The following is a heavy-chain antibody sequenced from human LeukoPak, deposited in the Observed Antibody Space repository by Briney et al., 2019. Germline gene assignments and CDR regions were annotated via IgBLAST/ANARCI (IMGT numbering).Heavy chain of an antibody. Sequence: PGESLKISCKGSGYSFTSYWIGWVRQMPGKGLEWMGIIYPGDSDTRYSPSFQGQVTISADKSISTAYLQWSSLKASDTAMYYCARLVTSAITMVRGNAFDIWGQGTMVTVSS. D-gene: IGHD3-10*01. CDR1: GYSFTSYW. J-gene: IGHJ3*02. CDR2: IYPGDSDT. V-gene: IGHV5-51*01. CDR3: ARLVTSAITMVRGNAFDI.